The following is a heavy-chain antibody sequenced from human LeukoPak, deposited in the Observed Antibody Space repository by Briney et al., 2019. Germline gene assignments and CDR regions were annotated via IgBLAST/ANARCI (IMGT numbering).Heavy chain of an antibody. J-gene: IGHJ4*02. CDR2: IYPTDSDT. V-gene: IGHV5-51*01. CDR1: GYSFTSYW. CDR3: ARLGTFGQLWSFDY. Sequence: GESLKISCKGSGYSFTSYWIGWARQMPGKGLEWMGIIYPTDSDTRYSPSFQGQVTISADKSINTVYLQWSSLKASDTAMYYCARLGTFGQLWSFDYWGQGALVTVSS. D-gene: IGHD5-18*01.